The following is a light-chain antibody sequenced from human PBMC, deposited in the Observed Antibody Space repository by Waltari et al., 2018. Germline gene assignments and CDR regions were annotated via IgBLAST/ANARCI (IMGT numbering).Light chain of an antibody. Sequence: SYVLTQPPSVSVAPGQTAIFTCGGNNIGIKSVHWYQLRPGQAPGLGVDDCTDRPSGIPGRISGSNSGNTATLSISSVEAGDEADYYCQVWDSRSDHLLVFGGGTKLTVL. V-gene: IGLV3-21*02. J-gene: IGLJ3*02. CDR3: QVWDSRSDHLLV. CDR1: NIGIKS. CDR2: DCT.